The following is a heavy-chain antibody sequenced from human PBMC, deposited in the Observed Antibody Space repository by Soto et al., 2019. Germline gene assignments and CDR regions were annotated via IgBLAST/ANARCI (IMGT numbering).Heavy chain of an antibody. CDR3: ARVVLYGGNSGGPPNNYTFDI. V-gene: IGHV1-46*01. D-gene: IGHD4-17*01. J-gene: IGHJ3*02. Sequence: QVQLVQSGAEVKKPGASVKVSCKASGYTFTSYYMHWVRQAPAQGLEWMGIINPSGGSTSYAEKFQGRVTMTGDTSTSTVYMELSSLRSEDTAVYSCARVVLYGGNSGGPPNNYTFDIWGQGTMITDSS. CDR2: INPSGGST. CDR1: GYTFTSYY.